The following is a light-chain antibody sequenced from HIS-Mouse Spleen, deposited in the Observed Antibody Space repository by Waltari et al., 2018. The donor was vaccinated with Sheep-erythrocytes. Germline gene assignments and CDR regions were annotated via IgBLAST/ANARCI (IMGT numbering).Light chain of an antibody. Sequence: QSALTQPRSASGSPGQSVTISCTGTSSDVGGYNYVSWYQQHPGKAPKLMIYDVSKRPSGVPDRFSGSKSGNTASLTISGPQAEDEADYYCCSYAGSYNHVFATGTKVTVL. CDR3: CSYAGSYNHV. V-gene: IGLV2-11*01. CDR2: DVS. CDR1: SSDVGGYNY. J-gene: IGLJ1*01.